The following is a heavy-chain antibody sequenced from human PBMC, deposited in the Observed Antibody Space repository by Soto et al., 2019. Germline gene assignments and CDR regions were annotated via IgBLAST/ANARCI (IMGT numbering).Heavy chain of an antibody. CDR1: GFTVSSNY. Sequence: EVQLVESGGGLIQPGGSLRLSCAASGFTVSSNYMSWVRQAPGKGLEWVSVIYSGGSTYYADSVKGRFTISRDNSKNTLYLQMNSLRAEDTAVYYCARWQGYYERGHAFDIWGQGTMVTVSS. V-gene: IGHV3-53*01. CDR2: IYSGGST. CDR3: ARWQGYYERGHAFDI. J-gene: IGHJ3*02. D-gene: IGHD3-22*01.